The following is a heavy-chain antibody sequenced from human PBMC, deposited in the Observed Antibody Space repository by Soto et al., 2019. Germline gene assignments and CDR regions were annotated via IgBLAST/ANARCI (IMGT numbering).Heavy chain of an antibody. J-gene: IGHJ4*02. CDR2: IDPSDSQA. Sequence: GESLKISCKGSGYSFAGYWITWVRQKPGKGLEWMGRIDPSDSQAYYSPSFRGHVTISVTKSITTVFLQWSSLRASDTAMYYCARQIYDSDTGPNFQYYFDSWGQGTPVTAPQ. V-gene: IGHV5-10-1*01. D-gene: IGHD3-22*01. CDR1: GYSFAGYW. CDR3: ARQIYDSDTGPNFQYYFDS.